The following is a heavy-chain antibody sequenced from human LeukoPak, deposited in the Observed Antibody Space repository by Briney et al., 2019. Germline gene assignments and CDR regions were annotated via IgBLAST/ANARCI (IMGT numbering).Heavy chain of an antibody. Sequence: ASVKVSCKASGYTFTGYYMHWVRQVPGQGLEWMGWINPNSGGTNYAQKFQGRVTMTRDTSISTAYMELSRLRSDDTAVYYCARGHAFDWSDAFDIWGQGTMVTVSS. J-gene: IGHJ3*02. CDR3: ARGHAFDWSDAFDI. CDR1: GYTFTGYY. D-gene: IGHD3-9*01. V-gene: IGHV1-2*02. CDR2: INPNSGGT.